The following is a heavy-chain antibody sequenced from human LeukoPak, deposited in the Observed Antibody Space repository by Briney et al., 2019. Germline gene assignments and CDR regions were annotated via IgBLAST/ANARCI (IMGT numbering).Heavy chain of an antibody. D-gene: IGHD7-27*01. CDR3: AKDGGLWVSAHWGDS. J-gene: IGHJ4*02. V-gene: IGHV3-23*01. Sequence: GGSLRLSCAASGFTFSGYTMSWVRQAPGKGLEWVSTITTSDGNTYYADSVKGRFTVSRDNSKNTLFLQMNSLRAEDTAVYYCAKDGGLWVSAHWGDSWGRGTLVTVSS. CDR2: ITTSDGNT. CDR1: GFTFSGYT.